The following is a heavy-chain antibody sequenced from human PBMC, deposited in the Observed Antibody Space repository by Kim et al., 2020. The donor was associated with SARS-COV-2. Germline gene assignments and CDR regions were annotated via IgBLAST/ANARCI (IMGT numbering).Heavy chain of an antibody. CDR2: INTNTGNP. CDR1: GYTFTSYA. D-gene: IGHD1-26*01. CDR3: ARFSLVGTFARFDP. V-gene: IGHV7-4-1*02. Sequence: ASVKVSCKASGYTFTSYAMNWVRQAPGQGLEWMGWINTNTGNPTYAQGFTGRFVFSLDTSVSTAYLQISSLKAEDTAVYYCARFSLVGTFARFDPWGQGTLGTVSS. J-gene: IGHJ5*02.